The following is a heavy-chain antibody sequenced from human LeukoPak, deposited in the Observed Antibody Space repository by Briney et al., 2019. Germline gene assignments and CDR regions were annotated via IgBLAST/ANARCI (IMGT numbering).Heavy chain of an antibody. CDR1: GGSFSGYY. CDR2: INHSGST. CDR3: AREQFGQWLPRAYFDY. D-gene: IGHD5-12*01. J-gene: IGHJ4*02. V-gene: IGHV4-34*01. Sequence: PSETLSLTCAVYGGSFSGYYWSWIRQPPGKGLEWIGEINHSGSTNYNPSLKSRVTISVDTSKNQFSLKLSSVTAADTAVYYCAREQFGQWLPRAYFDYWGQGTLVTVSS.